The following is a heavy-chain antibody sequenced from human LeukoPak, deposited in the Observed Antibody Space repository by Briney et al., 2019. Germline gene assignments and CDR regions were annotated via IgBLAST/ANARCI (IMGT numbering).Heavy chain of an antibody. V-gene: IGHV3-30*18. J-gene: IGHJ4*02. CDR1: GFTFSSYG. Sequence: GRSLRLSCAASGFTFSSYGMHWVRQAPGKGLEWVAVISYDGSNKYYADSVKGRFTISRDNSKNTLYLQMNRLRAADTAAYYCAKPFLRFLEWFLFDYWAQGTLVTVSS. CDR2: ISYDGSNK. D-gene: IGHD3-3*01. CDR3: AKPFLRFLEWFLFDY.